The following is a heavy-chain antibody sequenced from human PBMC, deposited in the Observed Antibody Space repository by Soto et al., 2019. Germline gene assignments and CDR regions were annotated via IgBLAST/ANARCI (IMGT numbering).Heavy chain of an antibody. CDR3: ARDRSYYGSGRGEDFAFDI. V-gene: IGHV4-31*11. D-gene: IGHD3-10*01. CDR1: GGSISSGGYS. Sequence: SETLSLTCAVSGGSISSGGYSWSWIRQHPGKGLEWIGYIYYSGSTYYNPSLKSRVTISVDTSKNQFSLKLSSVTAADTAVYYCARDRSYYGSGRGEDFAFDIWGQGTMVTVSS. CDR2: IYYSGST. J-gene: IGHJ3*02.